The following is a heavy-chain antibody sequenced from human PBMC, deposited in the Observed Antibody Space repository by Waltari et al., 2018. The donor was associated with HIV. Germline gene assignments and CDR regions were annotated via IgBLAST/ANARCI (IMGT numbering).Heavy chain of an antibody. CDR1: GLPFEKYA. V-gene: IGHV3-9*01. J-gene: IGHJ6*02. CDR2: FSLDSDRI. Sequence: ELQLVDSVGGMVQPGGSLRLSCSVPGLPFEKYAMHWGRQVPGKGLEWVSGFSLDSDRIDYADSVKGRFTVSRDNAKNSLYLQMNSLRVEDTALYYCGKDLTPGGLDVWGQGTTVIVSS. CDR3: GKDLTPGGLDV.